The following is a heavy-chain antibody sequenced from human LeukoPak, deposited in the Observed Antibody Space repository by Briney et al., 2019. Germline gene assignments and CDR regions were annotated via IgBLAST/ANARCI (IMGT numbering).Heavy chain of an antibody. Sequence: GASVKVSCKASGYTFTSFGISWVRQAPGQGLEWMGWISGYNGNTQYAQKLQGRVTMTTNTSTTTAYMELRSLRSDDTAVYDCARGGRSYYALDYSDYWGQGTLVTVSS. CDR1: GYTFTSFG. CDR3: ARGGRSYYALDYSDY. D-gene: IGHD2-15*01. CDR2: ISGYNGNT. V-gene: IGHV1-18*01. J-gene: IGHJ4*02.